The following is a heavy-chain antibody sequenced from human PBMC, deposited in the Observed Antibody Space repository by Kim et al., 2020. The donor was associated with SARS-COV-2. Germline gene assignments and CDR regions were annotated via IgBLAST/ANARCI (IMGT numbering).Heavy chain of an antibody. V-gene: IGHV4-59*08. J-gene: IGHJ5*02. CDR1: GGSISSYY. CDR2: IYYSGST. D-gene: IGHD5-18*01. CDR3: ARLNTAMVTPNWFYP. Sequence: SETLSLTCTVSGGSISSYYWSWIRQPPGKGLEWIGYIYYSGSTNYNPSLKSRVTISVDTSKNQFSLKLSSVTAADTAVYYCARLNTAMVTPNWFYPWGQGTLVTVSS.